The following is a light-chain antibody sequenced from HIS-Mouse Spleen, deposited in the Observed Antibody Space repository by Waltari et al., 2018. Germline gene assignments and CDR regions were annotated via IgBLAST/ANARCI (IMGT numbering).Light chain of an antibody. CDR2: LGA. CDR3: MQALQTPYT. J-gene: IGKJ2*01. V-gene: IGKV2-28*01. CDR1: QSLLHSNGYNY. Sequence: DIVMTQSPLSLPVTPGEPASISCRSSQSLLHSNGYNYLDWYLQKPGQSPQLLIYLGANPASGVPDTFSGSGSGTDFTLKISRVEAEDVEVYYCMQALQTPYTFGQGTKLEIE.